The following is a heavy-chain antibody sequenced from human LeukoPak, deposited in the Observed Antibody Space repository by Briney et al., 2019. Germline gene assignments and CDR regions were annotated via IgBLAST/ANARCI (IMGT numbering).Heavy chain of an antibody. D-gene: IGHD3-3*01. CDR3: AKTRADYDFWSGYHTFDY. V-gene: IGHV3-23*01. J-gene: IGHJ4*02. Sequence: GGSLRLSCAASGSTFSSYAMSWVRQAPGKGLEWVSAISGSGGSTYYADSVKGRFTISRDNSKNTLYLQMNSLRAEDTAVYYCAKTRADYDFWSGYHTFDYWGQGTLVTVSS. CDR2: ISGSGGST. CDR1: GSTFSSYA.